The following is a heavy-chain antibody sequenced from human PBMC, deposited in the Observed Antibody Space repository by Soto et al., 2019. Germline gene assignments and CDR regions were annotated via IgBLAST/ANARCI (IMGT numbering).Heavy chain of an antibody. J-gene: IGHJ6*02. CDR3: ASSNIAAAGFYYYGMDV. D-gene: IGHD6-13*01. CDR1: GGSISSYY. V-gene: IGHV4-59*12. CDR2: NYYYGST. Sequence: QVQLQESGPGLVKPSETLSLTCTVSGGSISSYYWSWIRQPPGKGLEWIGYNYYYGSTNYNPSLTGRVTISVDPSKNQCSLKLTSVTAADTAVYYCASSNIAAAGFYYYGMDVWGRGTTVTVSS.